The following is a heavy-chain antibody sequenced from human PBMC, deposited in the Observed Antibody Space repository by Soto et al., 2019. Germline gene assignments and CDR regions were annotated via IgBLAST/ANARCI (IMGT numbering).Heavy chain of an antibody. D-gene: IGHD1-26*01. CDR1: GYSISSGYY. CDR2: IYHSGST. CDR3: ARGLIIVGAIDY. Sequence: SGTLSITCAVSGYSISSGYYWGWIRQPPGKGLEWIGSIYHSGSTYYNPSLKSRVTISVDTSKNQFSLKLSSVTAADTAVYYCARGLIIVGAIDYWGQGTLVTVSS. V-gene: IGHV4-38-2*01. J-gene: IGHJ4*02.